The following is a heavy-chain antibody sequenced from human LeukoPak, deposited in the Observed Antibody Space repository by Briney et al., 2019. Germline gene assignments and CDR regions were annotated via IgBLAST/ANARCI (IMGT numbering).Heavy chain of an antibody. D-gene: IGHD3-22*01. CDR3: AGSYYYEYFQH. CDR2: ISGNGGST. J-gene: IGHJ1*01. V-gene: IGHV3-23*01. Sequence: GGSLRLSCAASGLTFSSYAMNWVRQAPGKGLEWVSVISGNGGSTYYADSVRGRFTISRDNSKSTLYLQMNSLRAEDTALYYCAGSYYYEYFQHWGQGTLVTVSS. CDR1: GLTFSSYA.